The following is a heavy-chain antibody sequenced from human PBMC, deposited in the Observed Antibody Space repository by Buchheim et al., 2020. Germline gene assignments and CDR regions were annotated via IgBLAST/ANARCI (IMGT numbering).Heavy chain of an antibody. J-gene: IGHJ6*02. V-gene: IGHV3-7*01. D-gene: IGHD4-17*01. Sequence: EVQLVESGGGLVQPGGSLRLSCAASGFTFSSYWMSWVRQAPGKGLEWLANIKQDGSEKYYVDSVKGRFPISRDNAKTSLYLQMNSLRAEDTAVYYCAREELYNDYGDSPQYYYYGMDVWGQGTT. CDR3: AREELYNDYGDSPQYYYYGMDV. CDR2: IKQDGSEK. CDR1: GFTFSSYW.